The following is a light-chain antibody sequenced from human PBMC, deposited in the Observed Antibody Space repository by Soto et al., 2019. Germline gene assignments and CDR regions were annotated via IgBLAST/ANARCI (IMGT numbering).Light chain of an antibody. Sequence: DIQMTQSPSTLSASVGDRVTITCRASQSISYRLAWYQQRPGKVPQRLIYGASSLQSGVPSRFSGSGSGTEFTLTISSLQPEDSATYYCLQNNRYPWTFGQGTKVDIK. CDR2: GAS. J-gene: IGKJ1*01. CDR3: LQNNRYPWT. CDR1: QSISYR. V-gene: IGKV1-17*01.